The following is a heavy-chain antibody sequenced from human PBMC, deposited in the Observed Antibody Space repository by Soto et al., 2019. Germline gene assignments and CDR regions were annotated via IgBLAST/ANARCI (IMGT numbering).Heavy chain of an antibody. CDR3: ARLNGYCISTNCHGYYGMDV. CDR2: IYYSGNT. CDR1: GGSISSSSYY. J-gene: IGHJ6*02. D-gene: IGHD2-2*03. Sequence: PSETLSLTCTVFGGSISSSSYYWGWIRQPPGKGLDWIGSIYYSGNTYYNPSLKSRVTISVDTSKNQFSLNLSSVTAADTAVYYCARLNGYCISTNCHGYYGMDVWGQGTTVTVSS. V-gene: IGHV4-39*01.